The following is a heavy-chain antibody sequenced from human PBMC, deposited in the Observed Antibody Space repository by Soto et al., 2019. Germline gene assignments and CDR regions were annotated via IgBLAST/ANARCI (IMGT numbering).Heavy chain of an antibody. CDR1: GYTFTSYG. D-gene: IGHD3-10*01. Sequence: ASVKVSCKASGYTFTSYGISWVRQAPGQGLEWMGWISAYNGNTNYAQKLQGRVTMTTDTPTSTAYMELRSLRSDDTAVYYCARDGSGSYYNSPFDYWGQGTLVTVSS. CDR2: ISAYNGNT. CDR3: ARDGSGSYYNSPFDY. V-gene: IGHV1-18*04. J-gene: IGHJ4*02.